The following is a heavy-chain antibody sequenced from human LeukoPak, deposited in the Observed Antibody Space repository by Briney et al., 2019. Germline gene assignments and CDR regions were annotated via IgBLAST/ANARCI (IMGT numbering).Heavy chain of an antibody. D-gene: IGHD1-26*01. CDR2: FNHNSGGT. V-gene: IGHV1-2*02. Sequence: ASVKVSCKASGYTFTDYYMHWVRQGPGQGLEWMGWFNHNSGGTIYAQKFQGRVTMTSDTSISTAYMEVSSLRPDDTAVYYCARDEVGPFDYWGQGTLVTVSS. CDR1: GYTFTDYY. CDR3: ARDEVGPFDY. J-gene: IGHJ4*02.